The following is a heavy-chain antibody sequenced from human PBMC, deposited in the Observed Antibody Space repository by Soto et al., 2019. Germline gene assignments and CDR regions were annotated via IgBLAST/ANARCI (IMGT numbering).Heavy chain of an antibody. D-gene: IGHD5-12*01. J-gene: IGHJ4*02. CDR1: GFTFNNYG. Sequence: LRLSCAASGFTFNNYGIHWVRQAPGKGLEWVAVISYDGSNKYYADSVKGRFAISRDNSKNTLYLQMNSLRAEDTAVYYCAKGGIVATIWNDLDFRGQGTQVTVSS. CDR3: AKGGIVATIWNDLDF. V-gene: IGHV3-30*18. CDR2: ISYDGSNK.